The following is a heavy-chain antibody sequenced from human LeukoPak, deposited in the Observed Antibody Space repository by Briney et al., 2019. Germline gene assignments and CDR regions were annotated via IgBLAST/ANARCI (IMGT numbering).Heavy chain of an antibody. J-gene: IGHJ4*02. CDR1: GYSFTSYW. Sequence: GESLKISCKGSGYSFTSYWIGWVRQMPGKGLEWMGIIYPGDSATRYSPSFQGQVTISPDKSISTAYLQWSSLKASDTAMYYCASNEGLYSGSYYDFDYWGQGTLVTVSS. CDR2: IYPGDSAT. CDR3: ASNEGLYSGSYYDFDY. V-gene: IGHV5-51*01. D-gene: IGHD1-26*01.